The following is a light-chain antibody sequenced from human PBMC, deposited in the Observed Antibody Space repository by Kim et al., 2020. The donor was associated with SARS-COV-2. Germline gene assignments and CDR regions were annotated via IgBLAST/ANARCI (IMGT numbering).Light chain of an antibody. CDR2: YTY. J-gene: IGKJ4*01. Sequence: EIVLTQSPEFQSVTPKEKVTITCRASQSIGTDLHWYQQKPDQSPKPLIKYTYQSISGVPSRFSGSGSGTDFTLTINSLEPEDAAVYYCQQSSSLPLTFGGGTKVDIK. V-gene: IGKV6D-21*02. CDR3: QQSSSLPLT. CDR1: QSIGTD.